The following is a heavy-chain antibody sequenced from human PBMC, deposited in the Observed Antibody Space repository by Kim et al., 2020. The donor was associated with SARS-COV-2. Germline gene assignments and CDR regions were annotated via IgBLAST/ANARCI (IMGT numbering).Heavy chain of an antibody. CDR1: GFTVSSNY. J-gene: IGHJ4*02. D-gene: IGHD5-12*01. Sequence: GGSLRLSCAASGFTVSSNYMSWVRQAPGKGLEWVSVIYSGGSTYYADSVKGRFTISRDNSKNTLYLQMNSLRAEDTAVYYCAREEYSGYDVWVPLGYWGQGTLVTVSS. V-gene: IGHV3-53*01. CDR2: IYSGGST. CDR3: AREEYSGYDVWVPLGY.